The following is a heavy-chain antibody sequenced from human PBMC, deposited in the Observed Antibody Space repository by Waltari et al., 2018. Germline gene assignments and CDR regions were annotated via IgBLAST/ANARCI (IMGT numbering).Heavy chain of an antibody. V-gene: IGHV3-30*18. CDR3: AKDRSAYYYDSRPYY. J-gene: IGHJ4*02. CDR1: GFTFSSYG. Sequence: QVQLVESGGGVVQPGRSLRLSCAASGFTFSSYGMHWVRQAPGKGLEWVAVISYDGSNKYYADSVKGRFTISRDNSKNTLYLQMNSLRAEDTAVYYCAKDRSAYYYDSRPYYWGQGTLVTVSS. CDR2: ISYDGSNK. D-gene: IGHD3-22*01.